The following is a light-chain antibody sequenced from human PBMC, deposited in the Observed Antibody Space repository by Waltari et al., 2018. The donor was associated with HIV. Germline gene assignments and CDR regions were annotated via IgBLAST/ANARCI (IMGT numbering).Light chain of an antibody. CDR3: QHRTTWPPT. J-gene: IGKJ4*01. CDR2: DAS. CDR1: QSVHEF. Sequence: DIVLTQSPAILSVSPGETATISCRASQSVHEFLACYHRRPGQFPRLVVYDASKRAAGVPDRFSGSRFGTDFTLTISGLEPEDVAFYYCQHRTTWPPTFGGGTRVEIE. V-gene: IGKV3-11*01.